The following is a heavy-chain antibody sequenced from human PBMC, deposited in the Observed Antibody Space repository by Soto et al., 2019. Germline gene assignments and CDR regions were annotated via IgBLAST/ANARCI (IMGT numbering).Heavy chain of an antibody. J-gene: IGHJ4*02. CDR2: IIPILGIA. CDR1: GGTFSSYT. V-gene: IGHV1-69*02. Sequence: SVKVSCKASGGTFSSYTISWVRQAPGQGLEWMGRIIPILGIANYAQKFQGRVTITADKSTSTAYMELSSLRSEDTAVYYCAREDIVLMVYVCRAQRTPVTVSS. D-gene: IGHD2-8*01. CDR3: AREDIVLMVYVC.